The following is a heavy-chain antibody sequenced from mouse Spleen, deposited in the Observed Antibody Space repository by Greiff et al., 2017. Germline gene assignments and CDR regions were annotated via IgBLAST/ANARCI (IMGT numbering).Heavy chain of an antibody. D-gene: IGHD4-1*01. CDR1: GFNIQNTY. J-gene: IGHJ2*01. V-gene: IGHV14-2*01. CDR3: ASLTGSTYFDY. CDR2: IDPEDGET. Sequence: VQLQQSVAELVRPGASVKLSCTASGFNIQNTYMHWVKQRTEQGLEWIGRIDPEDGETKYAPKFQGKATITADTSSNTAYLQLSSLTSEDTAVYYCASLTGSTYFDYWGQGTTLTVSS.